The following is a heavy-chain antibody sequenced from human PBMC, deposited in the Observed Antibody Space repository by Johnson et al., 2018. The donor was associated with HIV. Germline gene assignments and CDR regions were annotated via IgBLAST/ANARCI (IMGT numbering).Heavy chain of an antibody. CDR1: GFTFSDYY. CDR3: ARDRIYSYVPDAFDI. V-gene: IGHV3-30*02. CDR2: IRYDGSDK. Sequence: QVQLVESGGGLVKPGGSLRLSCAASGFTFSDYYMSWIRQAPGKGLEWVAFIRYDGSDKYYADSVKGRFTISRDNSKNTLYLQMNSLRAEDTALYYCARDRIYSYVPDAFDIWGQGTMVSVSS. J-gene: IGHJ3*02. D-gene: IGHD5-18*01.